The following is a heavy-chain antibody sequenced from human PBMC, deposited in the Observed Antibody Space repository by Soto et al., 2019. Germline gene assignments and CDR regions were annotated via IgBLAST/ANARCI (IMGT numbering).Heavy chain of an antibody. CDR3: ARASYCTAGSCYSAS. J-gene: IGHJ4*02. CDR2: ISSSSSSI. D-gene: IGHD2-15*01. CDR1: GFSFSNFE. V-gene: IGHV3-48*03. Sequence: EVQLVQSGGGLVQPGGSLRLSCVASGFSFSNFEMNWVRQAPGKGLEWISYISSSSSSIYYADFVEGRFTVSRDNAKSSLYLKMNSVRVEDTRSCYCARASYCTAGSCYSASWGQGNLVTVSS.